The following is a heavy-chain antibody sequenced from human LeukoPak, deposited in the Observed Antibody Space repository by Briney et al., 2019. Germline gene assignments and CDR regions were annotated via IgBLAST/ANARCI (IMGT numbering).Heavy chain of an antibody. V-gene: IGHV4-30-2*01. Sequence: SETLSLTCAVSGGSNSSGGYSWSWIRQPPGKGLEWIGYIYHSGSTYYNPSLKSRVTISVDRSKNQFSLKLSSVTAADTAVYYCAREQARRYFDYWGQGTLVTVSS. CDR1: GGSNSSGGYS. CDR2: IYHSGST. D-gene: IGHD6-6*01. J-gene: IGHJ4*02. CDR3: AREQARRYFDY.